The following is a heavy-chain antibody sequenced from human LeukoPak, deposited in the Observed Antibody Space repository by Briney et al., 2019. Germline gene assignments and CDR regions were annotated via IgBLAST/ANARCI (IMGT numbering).Heavy chain of an antibody. V-gene: IGHV3-21*01. CDR2: ISHTGSYI. D-gene: IGHD1-26*01. Sequence: PGGPLRLSCAASGFTFATYSMNWIRQAPGKGLEWVSSISHTGSYIYYADSMRGRFTTSRDNAKNSLYLHMDSLRAEDTAVYYCARDGYGGSYEYSGTYSEYYGMDVWGQGTMVTVSS. J-gene: IGHJ6*02. CDR1: GFTFATYS. CDR3: ARDGYGGSYEYSGTYSEYYGMDV.